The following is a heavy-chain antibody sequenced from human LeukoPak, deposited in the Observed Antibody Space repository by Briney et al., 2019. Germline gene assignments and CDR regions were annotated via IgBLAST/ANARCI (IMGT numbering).Heavy chain of an antibody. CDR3: ARDYKYAFDN. CDR2: IGISSGNT. D-gene: IGHD5-24*01. CDR1: GSTFSAYS. J-gene: IGHJ4*02. V-gene: IGHV3-48*01. Sequence: GGSLRLSCAASGSTFSAYSMNWVRQAPGKGLEWISYIGISSGNTKYADSVKGRFTISGDKAKDSLYLQMKSLRVEDTAVYYCARDYKYAFDNWGQGTLVTVSS.